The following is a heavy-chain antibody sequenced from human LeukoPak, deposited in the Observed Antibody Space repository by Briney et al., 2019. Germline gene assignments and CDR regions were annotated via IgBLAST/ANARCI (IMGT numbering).Heavy chain of an antibody. CDR3: TTDGPRKLWFGELLPFDY. D-gene: IGHD3-10*01. CDR2: IKSKTDGGTT. CDR1: GFTFSSYG. J-gene: IGHJ4*02. V-gene: IGHV3-15*01. Sequence: GGSLRLSCAASGFTFSSYGMHWVRQAPGKGLEWVCRIKSKTDGGTTDYAAPVKGRFTTSRDDSKNTLYLQMNSLKTEDTAVYYCTTDGPRKLWFGELLPFDYWGQGTLVTVSS.